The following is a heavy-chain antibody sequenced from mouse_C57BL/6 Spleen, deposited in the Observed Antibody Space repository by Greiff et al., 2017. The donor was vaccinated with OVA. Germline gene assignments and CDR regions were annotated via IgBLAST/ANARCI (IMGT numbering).Heavy chain of an antibody. J-gene: IGHJ3*01. Sequence: QVQLQQSGAELVRPGTSVKVSCKASGYAFTNYLIEWVKQRPGQGLEWIGVINPGSGGTNYNEKFKGKATLTADKSSSTAYMQLSSLTSEDSAVYFCARDYGSSYGPWFADWGQGTLVTVSA. CDR1: GYAFTNYL. CDR3: ARDYGSSYGPWFAD. V-gene: IGHV1-54*01. CDR2: INPGSGGT. D-gene: IGHD1-1*01.